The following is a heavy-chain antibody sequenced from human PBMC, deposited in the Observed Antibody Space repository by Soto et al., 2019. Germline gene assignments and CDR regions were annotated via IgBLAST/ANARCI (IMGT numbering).Heavy chain of an antibody. CDR1: GGSISSSRYY. CDR3: ARGGWHYYYYGMDV. J-gene: IGHJ6*02. CDR2: IYYSGST. D-gene: IGHD6-19*01. Sequence: SETLSLTCTVSGGSISSSRYYWGWIRQPPGKGLEWIGSIYYSGSTYYNPSLKSRVTISVDTSKNQFSLKLSSVTATDTAVYYCARGGWHYYYYGMDVWGQGTTVTVSS. V-gene: IGHV4-39*01.